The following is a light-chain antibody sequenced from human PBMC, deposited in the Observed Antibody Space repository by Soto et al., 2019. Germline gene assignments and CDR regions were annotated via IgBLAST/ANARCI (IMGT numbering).Light chain of an antibody. J-gene: IGLJ1*01. CDR1: SSNIGSNT. V-gene: IGLV1-44*01. Sequence: QSALTEPPSASGTPGQRFTISCSGSSSNIGSNTVNWYQQLPGTAPKLLIDSNNQRPSGVPDRFSGSKSGTSASLAISGLQSEDEADYYCAAWDDSLNGLYVFGTGTKVTVL. CDR2: SNN. CDR3: AAWDDSLNGLYV.